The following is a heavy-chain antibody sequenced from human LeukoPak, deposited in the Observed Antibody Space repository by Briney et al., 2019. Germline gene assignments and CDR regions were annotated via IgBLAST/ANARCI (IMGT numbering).Heavy chain of an antibody. V-gene: IGHV4-59*08. CDR3: ARLTVVTVDASDI. CDR2: IYYSGST. CDR1: GGSISSYY. J-gene: IGHJ3*02. D-gene: IGHD4-23*01. Sequence: SETLSLTCTVSGGSISSYYWSWIRQPPGKGLEWIGYIYYSGSTNYNPSLKSRVTISVDTSKNQFSLKLSSVTAADMAVYYRARLTVVTVDASDIWGQGTMVTVSS.